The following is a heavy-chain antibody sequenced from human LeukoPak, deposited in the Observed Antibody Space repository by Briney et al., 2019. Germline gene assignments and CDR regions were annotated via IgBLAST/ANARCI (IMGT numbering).Heavy chain of an antibody. CDR3: ARVREDTGGDY. CDR2: ISGSGSTI. V-gene: IGHV3-48*03. CDR1: GFTFSSYE. Sequence: GGSLRLXCAASGFTFSSYEMNWDRQAPGKGLEWVSYISGSGSTIYYADSVKGRFTISRDNAKNSLYLQMNSLRAEDTAVYYSARVREDTGGDYWGQGTLVTVSS. J-gene: IGHJ4*02. D-gene: IGHD3-10*01.